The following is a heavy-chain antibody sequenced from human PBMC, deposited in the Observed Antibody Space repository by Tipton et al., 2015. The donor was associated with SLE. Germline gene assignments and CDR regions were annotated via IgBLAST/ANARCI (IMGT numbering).Heavy chain of an antibody. J-gene: IGHJ4*02. V-gene: IGHV4-59*04. CDR3: ARDGNGYCSGGICYDYFDF. CDR2: IYYSGST. D-gene: IGHD2-15*01. CDR1: GASISSYY. Sequence: GASISSYYWSWIRQPPGKGLEWIGSIYYSGSTYYNPSLKSRVTMSVDTSKNQFSLKLSSVTAADTAIYYCARDGNGYCSGGICYDYFDFWGQGTLVTVSS.